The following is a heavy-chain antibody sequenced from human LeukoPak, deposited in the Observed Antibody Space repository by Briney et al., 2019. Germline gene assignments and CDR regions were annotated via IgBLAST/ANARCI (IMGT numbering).Heavy chain of an antibody. Sequence: PGGSLRLSCAASGFTFSSYWMTWARQAPGKGLEWVSAISGSGDSTYYADSVKGRFTISRDNSKNTLYLQMNSLRVEDTAVYYCAKGVLGLIVPAAIPRSWFDPWGQGTLVTVSS. D-gene: IGHD2-2*02. CDR1: GFTFSSYW. V-gene: IGHV3-23*01. CDR2: ISGSGDST. CDR3: AKGVLGLIVPAAIPRSWFDP. J-gene: IGHJ5*02.